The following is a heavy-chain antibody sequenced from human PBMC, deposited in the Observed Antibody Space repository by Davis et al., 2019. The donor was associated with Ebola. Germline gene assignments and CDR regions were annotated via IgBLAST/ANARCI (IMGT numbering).Heavy chain of an antibody. V-gene: IGHV3-53*01. D-gene: IGHD6-19*01. CDR2: IYSGGTT. CDR3: ASSGYSSGLGY. Sequence: GESLKISCAASGFTVSSNYMSWVRQAPGKGLGCVSVIYSGGTTYYADSVKGRFTISRDNSKNTLYLQMNSLRAEDTAVYYCASSGYSSGLGYWGQGTLVIVST. CDR1: GFTVSSNY. J-gene: IGHJ4*02.